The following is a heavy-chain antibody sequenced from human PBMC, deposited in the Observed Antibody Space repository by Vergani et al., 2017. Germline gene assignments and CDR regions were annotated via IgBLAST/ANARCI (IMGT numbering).Heavy chain of an antibody. D-gene: IGHD2-15*01. CDR1: GFTFSSYA. Sequence: EVQLLESGGGLVQPGGSLRLSCAASGFTFSSYAMSWVRQAPGKGLEWVSAISGSGGSTYYADSVKGRFTISRDNSNNTLYLQMNSLRAEDTAVYYCAKDPGYGVVLGMDVWGQGTTVTVSS. CDR2: ISGSGGST. CDR3: AKDPGYGVVLGMDV. J-gene: IGHJ6*02. V-gene: IGHV3-23*01.